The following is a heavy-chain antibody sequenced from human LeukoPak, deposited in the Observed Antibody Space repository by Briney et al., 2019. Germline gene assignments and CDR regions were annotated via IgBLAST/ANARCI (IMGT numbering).Heavy chain of an antibody. J-gene: IGHJ4*02. CDR2: INPDGSGK. Sequence: GGSLRLSCEASGFTLSTYWMNWVRQVPGKGLDWVANINPDGSGKRYVDPVKGRFTIARDNADNSLSLQMNSLRAEDTAAYYCASWGAGGNSWGQGTLVTVSS. D-gene: IGHD3-16*01. CDR3: ASWGAGGNS. V-gene: IGHV3-7*01. CDR1: GFTLSTYW.